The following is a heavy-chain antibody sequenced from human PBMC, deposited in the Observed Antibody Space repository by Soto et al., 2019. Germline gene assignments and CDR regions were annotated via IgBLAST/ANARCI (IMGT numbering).Heavy chain of an antibody. CDR3: ARPTNPVNSSSDNWFDP. V-gene: IGHV1-69*02. J-gene: IGHJ5*02. Sequence: QVQLVQSGAEVKKPGSSVKVSCKASGGTFSSYTISWVRQAPGQGLEWIGRIIPILGIANYAQKFQGRVTITADKSTSTAYMELSSLRSEDTAVYYCARPTNPVNSSSDNWFDPWGQGTLVTVSS. D-gene: IGHD6-13*01. CDR2: IIPILGIA. CDR1: GGTFSSYT.